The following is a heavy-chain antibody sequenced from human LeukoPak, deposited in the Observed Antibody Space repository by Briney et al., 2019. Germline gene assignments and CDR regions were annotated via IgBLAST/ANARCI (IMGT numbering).Heavy chain of an antibody. CDR2: INHSGST. D-gene: IGHD1-26*01. CDR3: AKDPGGSYYSRWFDP. CDR1: GGSFSGYY. V-gene: IGHV4-34*01. Sequence: SETLSLTCAVYGGSFSGYYWNWIRQPPGKGLEWIGEINHSGSTNYNPSLKSRVTISVDTSKNQFSLKLSSVTAADTAVYYCAKDPGGSYYSRWFDPWGQGTLVTVSS. J-gene: IGHJ5*02.